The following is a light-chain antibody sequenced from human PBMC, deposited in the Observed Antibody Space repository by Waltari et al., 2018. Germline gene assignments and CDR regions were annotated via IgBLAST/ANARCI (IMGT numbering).Light chain of an antibody. J-gene: IGKJ3*01. CDR2: GAS. Sequence: EIVLTQSPATLSVSQGERATLSCRASHSISNNLAWYQQKPVQAPRLLIYGASARATGIPARFSGSGSGTEFTLTISSLQSEDFAIYYCQQYNNLPPVFTFGPGTKVDF. V-gene: IGKV3-15*01. CDR1: HSISNN. CDR3: QQYNNLPPVFT.